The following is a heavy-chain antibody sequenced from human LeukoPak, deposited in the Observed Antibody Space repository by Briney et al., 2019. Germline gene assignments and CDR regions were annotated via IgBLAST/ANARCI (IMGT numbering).Heavy chain of an antibody. V-gene: IGHV4-39*01. CDR1: GGSISSSSYY. J-gene: IGHJ5*02. CDR3: ASEKGWFDP. Sequence: PSETLSLTCTVSGGSISSSSYYWGWIRQPPGKGLEWIGSIYYSGSTYYNPSLKSRVTISVDTSKNQFSLKLSPVTAADTAVYYCASEKGWFDPWGQGTLVTVSS. CDR2: IYYSGST.